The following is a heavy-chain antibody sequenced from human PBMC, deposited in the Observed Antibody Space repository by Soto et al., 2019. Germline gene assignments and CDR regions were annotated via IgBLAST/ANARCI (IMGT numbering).Heavy chain of an antibody. D-gene: IGHD3-16*01. V-gene: IGHV1-2*02. Sequence: GASVKVSCKASGYTFTENEIHWLRRAPGQRLEGMGRIAPKRGDTNFAPTYQGRVTMTRGTFTNTVYMEVTRLTSDDQAIYLCSRRNIRDYIRWRFDHWGQGNLVTVSS. J-gene: IGHJ5*02. CDR1: GYTFTENE. CDR2: IAPKRGDT. CDR3: SRRNIRDYIRWRFDH.